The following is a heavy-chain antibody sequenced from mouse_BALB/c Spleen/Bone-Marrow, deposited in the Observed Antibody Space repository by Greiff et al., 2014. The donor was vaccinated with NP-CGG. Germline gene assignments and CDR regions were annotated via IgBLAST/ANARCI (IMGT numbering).Heavy chain of an antibody. J-gene: IGHJ4*01. CDR1: GFNIRDTY. D-gene: IGHD1-1*01. CDR2: IDPANGNT. Sequence: EVQLQQSGAELVKPGASVKLSCTASGFNIRDTYMHWVKQRPEQGLEWIGRIDPANGNTKYDPKFQGKATITADTSSNTAYLQLSSLTSEDTAVYYCATLTTVVDAMDYWGQGTSVTVS. V-gene: IGHV14-3*02. CDR3: ATLTTVVDAMDY.